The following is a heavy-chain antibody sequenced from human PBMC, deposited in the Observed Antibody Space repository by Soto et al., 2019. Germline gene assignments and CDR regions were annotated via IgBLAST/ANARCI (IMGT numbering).Heavy chain of an antibody. V-gene: IGHV4-61*01. CDR2: IYYSGSA. J-gene: IGHJ6*02. CDR3: ARGVGFGYYYYHMDL. D-gene: IGHD3-10*01. Sequence: QVQLQESGPGLVKPSETLSLTCTVSGDSVTSVSDYWSWIRQPPGKGLEWIGYIYYSGSADYNRSLGSRVTISIDTSKNQFSLKLTSVTAADTAVYYCARGVGFGYYYYHMDLWGQGTTVTVSS. CDR1: GDSVTSVSDY.